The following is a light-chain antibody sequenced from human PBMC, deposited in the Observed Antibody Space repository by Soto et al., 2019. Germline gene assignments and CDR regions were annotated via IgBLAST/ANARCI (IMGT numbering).Light chain of an antibody. Sequence: QSALTQPASVAGSPGQSITISCTGNSSDVGGYIYVSWYQQHPGKAPKLMIYDVSNRPSGVSNRFSGSKSGNTASLTISGLQVEDEANYYCSSHTSSSTSYVFGTGTQLTVL. V-gene: IGLV2-14*01. CDR2: DVS. CDR1: SSDVGGYIY. J-gene: IGLJ1*01. CDR3: SSHTSSSTSYV.